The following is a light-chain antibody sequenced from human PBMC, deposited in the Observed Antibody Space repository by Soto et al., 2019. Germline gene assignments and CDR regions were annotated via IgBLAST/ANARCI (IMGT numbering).Light chain of an antibody. CDR1: EDISTW. Sequence: DIQMTQSPSSVSASVGDRVTITCRSSEDISTWLAWYQQKPGKAPKLLIYDASSLEGGVPSRFSGSGSGTEFTLTISSLQPEDFATYYCHQYNTLWTFGQGTKVDIK. J-gene: IGKJ1*01. V-gene: IGKV1-5*01. CDR3: HQYNTLWT. CDR2: DAS.